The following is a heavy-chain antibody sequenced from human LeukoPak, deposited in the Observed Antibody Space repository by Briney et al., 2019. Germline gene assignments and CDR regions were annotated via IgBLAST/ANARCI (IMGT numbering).Heavy chain of an antibody. D-gene: IGHD3-16*01. V-gene: IGHV4-61*02. Sequence: SQTPSLTCSVSGDSIRGGTYYWSWIRQPAGKGLEWIGRIYTSGNTNYNPSLKSRVTISVDTSKNQFSLKLSSVTAADTAVYYCARGGGSTRIDYWGQGTLVTVSS. CDR1: GDSIRGGTYY. CDR3: ARGGGSTRIDY. CDR2: IYTSGNT. J-gene: IGHJ4*02.